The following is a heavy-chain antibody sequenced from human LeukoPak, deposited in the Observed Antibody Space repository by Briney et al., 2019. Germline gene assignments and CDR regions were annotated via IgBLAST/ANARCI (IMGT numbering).Heavy chain of an antibody. D-gene: IGHD1-26*01. CDR1: GGSISSSSHY. CDR2: IYYPGST. V-gene: IGHV4-39*07. CDR3: ARESVPAIVGAIHAFDI. J-gene: IGHJ3*02. Sequence: SETLSLTCTVSGGSISSSSHYWGWIRQPPGKGLEWIGSIYYPGSTYYNPSLKSRVTISVDTSKNQFSLKLSSVTAADTAVYYCARESVPAIVGAIHAFDIWGQGTMVTVSS.